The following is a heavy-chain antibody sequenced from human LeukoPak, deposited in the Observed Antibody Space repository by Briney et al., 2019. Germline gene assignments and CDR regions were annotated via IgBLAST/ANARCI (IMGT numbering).Heavy chain of an antibody. V-gene: IGHV3-7*01. CDR2: IKEDGSEK. CDR3: ASGRQLGY. CDR1: GFTFSNYW. J-gene: IGHJ4*02. D-gene: IGHD6-13*01. Sequence: GGSLRLSCAASGFTFSNYWMSWDRQAPGKGLEWVANIKEDGSEKYYVDSVKGRFTISRDNARNSLYLQMNSLRAEDTAVYYCASGRQLGYWGQGTLVTVPS.